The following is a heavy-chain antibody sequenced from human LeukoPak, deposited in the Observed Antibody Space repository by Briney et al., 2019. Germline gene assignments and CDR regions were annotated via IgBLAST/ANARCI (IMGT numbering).Heavy chain of an antibody. CDR2: IYGGGGT. CDR1: GFSISSNY. Sequence: GGSLRLSCAASGFSISSNYMTRVRQAPGEGLEWVSVIYGGGGTNYADSVKGRFTMSRDNSKNMFYLQMNSLRVEDTAIYYCAGGASSKAFDIWGQGTMVTVSS. V-gene: IGHV3-53*01. CDR3: AGGASSKAFDI. J-gene: IGHJ3*02.